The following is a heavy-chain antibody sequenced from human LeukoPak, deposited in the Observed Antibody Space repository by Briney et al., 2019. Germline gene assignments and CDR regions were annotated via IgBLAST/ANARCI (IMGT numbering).Heavy chain of an antibody. Sequence: ASVKVSCKASGYTFIDNYIHWVRQPPGQGLEWVGWIKPNTGATHYSKRFQGRVTMTRDTSVSTAYMELTSLRSDDTAVYFCARDFRVVMTAFLDYWGQGTLVIVSS. V-gene: IGHV1-2*02. D-gene: IGHD2-21*02. CDR1: GYTFIDNY. CDR2: IKPNTGAT. CDR3: ARDFRVVMTAFLDY. J-gene: IGHJ4*02.